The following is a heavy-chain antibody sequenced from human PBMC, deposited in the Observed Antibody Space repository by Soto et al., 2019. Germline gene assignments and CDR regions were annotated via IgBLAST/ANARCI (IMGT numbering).Heavy chain of an antibody. D-gene: IGHD3-3*01. CDR1: GITFTYAW. CDR3: ARIGDLPPNDVFNR. Sequence: EVQLAESGGGLVNPGGSLRLSCAASGITFTYAWMTWVRQAPGRGLEWVGRVKSEAGGGKIDYAAHVKGRFTISRYNSRSMLYLQMNSLKSEDTAVYYCARIGDLPPNDVFNRWGQGTVVNVSS. J-gene: IGHJ3*02. V-gene: IGHV3-15*01. CDR2: VKSEAGGGKI.